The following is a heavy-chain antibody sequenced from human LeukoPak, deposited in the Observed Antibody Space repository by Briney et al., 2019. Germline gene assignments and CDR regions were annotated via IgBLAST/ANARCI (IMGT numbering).Heavy chain of an antibody. CDR1: GFTFSSYA. CDR2: ISYDGSNK. Sequence: GVSLRLSCAASGFTFSSYAMHWVRQAPGKGLEWVAVISYDGSNKYYADSVKGRFTISRDNSKNTLYLQMNSLRAEDTAVYYCARGDYFDYWGQGTLVTVSS. J-gene: IGHJ4*02. V-gene: IGHV3-30-3*01. CDR3: ARGDYFDY.